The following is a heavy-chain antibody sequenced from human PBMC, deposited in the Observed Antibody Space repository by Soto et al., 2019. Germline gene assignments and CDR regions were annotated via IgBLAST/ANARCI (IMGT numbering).Heavy chain of an antibody. D-gene: IGHD3-10*01. CDR3: ASLVENYGSGSYRDYFDY. Sequence: DSVKVSCKASGYTFTSYDINWVRQASGQGLEWMGWMNPNSGNTGYAQKFQGRVTMTRNTSISTAYMELSSLRSEDTAVYYCASLVENYGSGSYRDYFDYWGQGTLVTVSS. CDR1: GYTFTSYD. CDR2: MNPNSGNT. V-gene: IGHV1-8*01. J-gene: IGHJ4*02.